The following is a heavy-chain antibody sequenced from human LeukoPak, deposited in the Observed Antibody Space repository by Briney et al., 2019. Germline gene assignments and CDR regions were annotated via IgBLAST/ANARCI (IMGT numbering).Heavy chain of an antibody. CDR3: ARAGGFFDY. Sequence: GGSLRLSCAASGFTFSSYSMNWVRQAPGKGLEWVSYISSSGTTIYYADSVKGLFTISRDNAKNSLYLQMSSLRAEDTAVYYCARAGGFFDYWGQGTLVTVSS. CDR2: ISSSGTTI. V-gene: IGHV3-48*01. J-gene: IGHJ4*02. CDR1: GFTFSSYS. D-gene: IGHD6-25*01.